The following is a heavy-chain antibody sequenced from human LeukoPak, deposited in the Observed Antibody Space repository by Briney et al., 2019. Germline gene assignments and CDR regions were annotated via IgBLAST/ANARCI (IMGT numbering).Heavy chain of an antibody. Sequence: GGSLRLSCAASGFTFSSYEMNWVRQAPGKGLEWVSYISSSGSTIYYADSVKGRFTISRDNAKNSLYLQMNSLRAEDTAVYYCARDGYYYDSFDYWGQGTLVTVSS. CDR2: ISSSGSTI. CDR3: ARDGYYYDSFDY. CDR1: GFTFSSYE. V-gene: IGHV3-48*03. J-gene: IGHJ4*02. D-gene: IGHD3-22*01.